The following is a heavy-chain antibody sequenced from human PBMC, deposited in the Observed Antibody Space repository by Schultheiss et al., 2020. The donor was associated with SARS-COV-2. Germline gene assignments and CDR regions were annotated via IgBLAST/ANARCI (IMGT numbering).Heavy chain of an antibody. D-gene: IGHD2-2*01. J-gene: IGHJ6*03. CDR3: ARTYLYMDV. V-gene: IGHV4-34*01. CDR1: GFTFSSYW. CDR2: INHSGST. Sequence: GSLRLSCAASGFTFSSYWMHWVRQAPGKGLEWIGEINHSGSTNYNPSLKSRVTISVDTSKNQFSLKLSSVTAADTAVYYCARTYLYMDVWGNGTTVTVSS.